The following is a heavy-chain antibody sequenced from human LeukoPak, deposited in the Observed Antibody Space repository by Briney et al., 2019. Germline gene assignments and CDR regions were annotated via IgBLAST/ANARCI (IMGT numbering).Heavy chain of an antibody. CDR2: INWNGSST. J-gene: IGHJ4*02. D-gene: IGHD6-19*01. Sequence: PGGSLRLSCAASGFIFDDHGMSWVRQAPGKGLEWVSGINWNGSSTGYADSVKGRFTISRDNAKNSLYLQMDSLSAEDTAFYYCAKNLGSGWYFPFDYWGQGTLVTVSS. V-gene: IGHV3-20*04. CDR1: GFIFDDHG. CDR3: AKNLGSGWYFPFDY.